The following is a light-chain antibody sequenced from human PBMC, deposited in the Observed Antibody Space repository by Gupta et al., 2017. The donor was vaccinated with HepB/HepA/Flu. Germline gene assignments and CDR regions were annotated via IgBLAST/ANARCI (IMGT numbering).Light chain of an antibody. J-gene: IGKJ1*01. V-gene: IGKV1-5*03. CDR3: QQYNTYPWT. CDR2: QAS. CDR1: QSITAW. Sequence: DMQMTQSPSTLSASVGDRVTIACRASQSITAWLAWFQQKPGKAPKLMISQASSLESGVPSRFSGRGSGTELTLTISGLQPDDFTAYYSQQYNTYPWTFGQGTKVEIK.